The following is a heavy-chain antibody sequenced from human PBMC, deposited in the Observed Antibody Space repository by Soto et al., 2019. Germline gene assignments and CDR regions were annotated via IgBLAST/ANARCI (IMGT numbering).Heavy chain of an antibody. CDR2: MNPNSGNT. Sequence: QVQLVQSGAEVKKPGASVKVSCKASGYTFTSYDINWVRQATGQGLEWMGWMNPNSGNTGYAQKLQGRVTMTRNTSISTAYMELSSLRSEDTAVYYCARGRYYPHIEYFDYWGQGTLVTVSS. D-gene: IGHD3-10*01. V-gene: IGHV1-8*01. CDR1: GYTFTSYD. CDR3: ARGRYYPHIEYFDY. J-gene: IGHJ4*02.